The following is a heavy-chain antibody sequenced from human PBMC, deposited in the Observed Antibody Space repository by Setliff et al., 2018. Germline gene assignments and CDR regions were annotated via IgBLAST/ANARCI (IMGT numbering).Heavy chain of an antibody. CDR3: ARGQATSSRSSLVY. CDR1: GGPFSGAS. J-gene: IGHJ4*02. CDR2: IYHSGGT. D-gene: IGHD6-6*01. Sequence: SETLSLTCTVSGGPFSGASIWSWIRQPPGKGLEWIGYIYHSGGTSYNPSLKSRVTISVDTSKNQFSLNLSSVTAADTAVYYCARGQATSSRSSLVYWGQGILVTVSS. V-gene: IGHV4-59*01.